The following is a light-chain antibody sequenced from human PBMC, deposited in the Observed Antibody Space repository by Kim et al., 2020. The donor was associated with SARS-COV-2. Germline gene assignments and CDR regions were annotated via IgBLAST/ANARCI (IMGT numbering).Light chain of an antibody. J-gene: IGKJ1*01. CDR3: QQYNSYSPRWT. V-gene: IGKV1-5*01. Sequence: VGDRVTITCRASQSISSWLAWYQHKPGKAPKLLIYHASSLESGVPSRFSGSGSGTEFTLTISSLQPDDFATYYCQQYNSYSPRWTFGQGTKVEIK. CDR1: QSISSW. CDR2: HAS.